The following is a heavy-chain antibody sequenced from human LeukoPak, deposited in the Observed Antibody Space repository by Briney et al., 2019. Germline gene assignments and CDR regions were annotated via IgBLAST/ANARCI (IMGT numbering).Heavy chain of an antibody. CDR2: INHSGST. J-gene: IGHJ4*02. V-gene: IGHV4-34*01. CDR3: ARAFLEGMTTGNFDY. CDR1: GGSFSGYY. Sequence: SETLSLTCAVYGGSFSGYYWSWIRQPPGKGLEWIGEINHSGSTNYNPSLKSRVTISVDTSKNQFSLKLSSVTAADTAVYYCARAFLEGMTTGNFDYGGQGTLVTASS. D-gene: IGHD4-11*01.